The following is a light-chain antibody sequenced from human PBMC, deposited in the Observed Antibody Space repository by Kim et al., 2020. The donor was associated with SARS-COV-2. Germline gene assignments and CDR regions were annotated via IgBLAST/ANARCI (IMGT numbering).Light chain of an antibody. CDR3: ETWDSNTRV. J-gene: IGLJ3*02. CDR2: LEGSGSY. CDR1: SGHSSYI. Sequence: SSVQLTCTLRSGHSSYIIAWHQQQPGKAPRYLMKLEGSGSYNKGSGVPDRFSGASSGADRYLTISNRQSEDEADYYCETWDSNTRVFGGGTQLTVL. V-gene: IGLV4-60*03.